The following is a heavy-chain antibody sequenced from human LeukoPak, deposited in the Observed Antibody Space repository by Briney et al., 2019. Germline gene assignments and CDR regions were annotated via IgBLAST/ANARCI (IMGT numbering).Heavy chain of an antibody. V-gene: IGHV1-69*13. J-gene: IGHJ4*02. CDR3: ATSKGYTSGSKHFDY. D-gene: IGHD3-10*01. Sequence: SVKVSCKASGGTFSSYAISWVRQAPGQGLEWMGGIIPVFGTANYAQKFQGRVTNTADESTSTAYMEMSSLRPDDTAVYFCATSKGYTSGSKHFDYWGQGTLVTVSS. CDR1: GGTFSSYA. CDR2: IIPVFGTA.